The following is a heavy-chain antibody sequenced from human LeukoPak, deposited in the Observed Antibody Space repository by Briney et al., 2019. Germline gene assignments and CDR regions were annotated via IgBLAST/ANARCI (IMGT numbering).Heavy chain of an antibody. D-gene: IGHD3-22*01. CDR3: ASLDSSGYYFLDY. J-gene: IGHJ4*02. CDR1: GGSISSGDYY. V-gene: IGHV4-30-4*08. CDR2: IYYSGST. Sequence: ESSQTLSLTCTVSGGSISSGDYYWSWIRQPPGKGLEWIGYIYYSGSTYYNPSLKSRVTISVDTSKNQFSLTLSSVTAADTAVYYCASLDSSGYYFLDYWGRGTLVTVSS.